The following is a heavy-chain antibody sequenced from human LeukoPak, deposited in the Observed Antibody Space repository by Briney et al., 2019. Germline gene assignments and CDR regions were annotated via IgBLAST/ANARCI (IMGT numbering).Heavy chain of an antibody. J-gene: IGHJ3*02. D-gene: IGHD3-22*01. CDR2: IYSSGST. CDR3: AREASYFGSSGVTNAFDI. V-gene: IGHV4-59*01. Sequence: SETLSLTCIVSGGSMSSYYWRWIRQPPGKGLEWIGYIYSSGSTSYNPSLKSRVTISVGTSKNQFSLKLTSVTAADTAVYYCAREASYFGSSGVTNAFDIWGQGTMVTVSS. CDR1: GGSMSSYY.